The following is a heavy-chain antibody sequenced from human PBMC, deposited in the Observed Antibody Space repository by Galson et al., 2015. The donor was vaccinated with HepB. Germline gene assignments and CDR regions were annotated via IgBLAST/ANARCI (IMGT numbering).Heavy chain of an antibody. CDR3: TTDHTTYYYDSSGYYYPYYFDY. D-gene: IGHD3-22*01. V-gene: IGHV3-15*01. CDR2: IKSKTDGGTT. Sequence: SLRLSCAASGFTFSNAWMSWVRQAPGKGLEWVGRIKSKTDGGTTDYAAPVKGRFTISRDDSKNTLYLQMNSLKTEDTAVYYCTTDHTTYYYDSSGYYYPYYFDYWGQGTLVTVSS. J-gene: IGHJ4*02. CDR1: GFTFSNAW.